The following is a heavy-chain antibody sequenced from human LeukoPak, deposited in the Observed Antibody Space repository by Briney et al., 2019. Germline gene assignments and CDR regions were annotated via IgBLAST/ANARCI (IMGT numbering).Heavy chain of an antibody. J-gene: IGHJ4*02. Sequence: SETLSLTCAVYGGSFSGYYWSWIRQPPGKGLEWIGEINHSGSTNYNLSLKSRVTISVDTSKNQFSLKLSSVTAADTAVYYCARGRPWYSSSWYPFDYWGQGTLVTVSS. CDR2: INHSGST. CDR3: ARGRPWYSSSWYPFDY. D-gene: IGHD6-13*01. CDR1: GGSFSGYY. V-gene: IGHV4-34*01.